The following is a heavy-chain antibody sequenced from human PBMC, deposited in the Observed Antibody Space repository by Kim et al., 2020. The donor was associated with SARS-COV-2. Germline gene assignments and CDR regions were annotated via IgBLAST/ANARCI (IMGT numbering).Heavy chain of an antibody. CDR2: IRTKAFGGKT. CDR1: GFRFGDFA. D-gene: IGHD3-22*01. V-gene: IGHV3-49*04. Sequence: GGSLRLSCTTSGFRFGDFALTWVRQAPGKGLEWVAIIRTKAFGGKTEYATTVKGRFTISRDDSTDIAYLQMNSLKIEDTGVYWCARRYDNSAYYYNSEYWGQGPLDPVP. CDR3: ARRYDNSAYYYNSEY. J-gene: IGHJ4*02.